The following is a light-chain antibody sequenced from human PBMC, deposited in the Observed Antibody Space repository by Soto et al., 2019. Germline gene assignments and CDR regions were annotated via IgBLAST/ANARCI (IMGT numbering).Light chain of an antibody. Sequence: QSALTQPASVSGSPGQSITISCTGTSSYIGAYNFVSWDQQHPGKAPNLMLYDVNIRPSGVSNRFSGSKSGNTASRTISGLQAEDEADYYCTSWTTSTAMIFGGGTKVTVL. CDR2: DVN. CDR1: SSYIGAYNF. J-gene: IGLJ2*01. V-gene: IGLV2-14*03. CDR3: TSWTTSTAMI.